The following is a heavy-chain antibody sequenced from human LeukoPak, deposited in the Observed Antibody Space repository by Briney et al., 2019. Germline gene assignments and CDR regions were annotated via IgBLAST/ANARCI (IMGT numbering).Heavy chain of an antibody. J-gene: IGHJ6*02. V-gene: IGHV1-18*01. CDR3: ARLYQLPNFYYYGMDV. D-gene: IGHD2-2*01. Sequence: ASVTVSFTCSAYTFTKYGISWVRQAPGQGLEWIGWISGYNGNTNHAQKLQGRVTMTTDTSTATAYMELRSLRSDDTAVYYCARLYQLPNFYYYGMDVWGQGTPVTVSS. CDR2: ISGYNGNT. CDR1: AYTFTKYG.